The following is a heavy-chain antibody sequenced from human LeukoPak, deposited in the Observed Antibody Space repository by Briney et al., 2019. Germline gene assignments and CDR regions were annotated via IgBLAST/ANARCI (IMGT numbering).Heavy chain of an antibody. CDR2: FDPEDGAI. CDR1: GYTFTNYG. D-gene: IGHD2/OR15-2a*01. V-gene: IGHV1-24*01. J-gene: IGHJ4*02. Sequence: ASVKVSCKASGYTFTNYGISWVRQAPGKGLEWMGGFDPEDGAIIYAQNFQDRVAMTEDRSTDTSYLELSSLTFDDTAVYYCTFHRLSFLNYFESWGQGTLVTVSS. CDR3: TFHRLSFLNYFES.